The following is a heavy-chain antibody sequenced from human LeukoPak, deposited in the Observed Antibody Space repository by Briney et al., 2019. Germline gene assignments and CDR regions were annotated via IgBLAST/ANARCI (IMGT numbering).Heavy chain of an antibody. CDR1: GYSFTTYW. CDR3: ARQTVTDGDYTQFDY. CDR2: IYPGDSHT. V-gene: IGHV5-51*01. Sequence: KNGESLKISCKTSGYSFTTYWIAWVRPMPGKGLELMGIIYPGDSHTTYSPSFQGQVIMSVDMSISTAHLQWSSLKASDTAMYYCARQTVTDGDYTQFDYWGQGTLVTVSS. D-gene: IGHD4-17*01. J-gene: IGHJ4*02.